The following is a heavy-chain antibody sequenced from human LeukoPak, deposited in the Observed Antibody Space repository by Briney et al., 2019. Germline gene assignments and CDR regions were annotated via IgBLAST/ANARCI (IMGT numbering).Heavy chain of an antibody. CDR3: VRGDTGGWPYSFGY. D-gene: IGHD6-19*01. J-gene: IGHJ4*02. CDR1: GASISSRNW. Sequence: SGTLSLTCTVSGASISSRNWWSWVRQPPGKGLEWIGEIYHSGSSNFNPSLKSRITISVDKPRNLFSLNLTSVTAADTAVYFCVRGDTGGWPYSFGYWGQGTLVSVSS. V-gene: IGHV4-4*02. CDR2: IYHSGSS.